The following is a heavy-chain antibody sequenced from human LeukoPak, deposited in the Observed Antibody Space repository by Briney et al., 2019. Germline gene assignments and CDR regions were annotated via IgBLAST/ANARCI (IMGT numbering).Heavy chain of an antibody. CDR2: INPNSGGT. Sequence: ASVKVSCKASGYTFTDYYMHWVRQAPGQGLEWMGCINPNSGGTDYAQKSQGGVTMTRDTSISTAYMELSSLTSDDTAIYYCARGRTPAGGRVLDDYWGQGTLVTVSS. CDR1: GYTFTDYY. V-gene: IGHV1-2*02. CDR3: ARGRTPAGGRVLDDY. D-gene: IGHD6-13*01. J-gene: IGHJ4*02.